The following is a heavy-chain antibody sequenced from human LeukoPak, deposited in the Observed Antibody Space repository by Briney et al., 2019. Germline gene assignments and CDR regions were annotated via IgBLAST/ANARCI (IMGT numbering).Heavy chain of an antibody. V-gene: IGHV1-18*01. Sequence: GASVKVSCKASGYTFTSYGISWVRQAPGQVLEWMGWIGAYNGNTNYAQKLQGRVTMTTDTSTSTAYMELRSLRTDDTAVYYCAXXXXXSSGPEFDYWGQGTLVTVSS. J-gene: IGHJ4*02. CDR1: GYTFTSYG. CDR3: AXXXXXSSGPEFDY. CDR2: IGAYNGNT. D-gene: IGHD3-22*01.